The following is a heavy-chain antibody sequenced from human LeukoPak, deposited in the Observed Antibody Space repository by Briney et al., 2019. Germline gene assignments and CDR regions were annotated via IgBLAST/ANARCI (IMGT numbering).Heavy chain of an antibody. Sequence: PGGSLRLSCAASGLTFSSYWMSWVRQAPGKGLEWVANIKQDGSEKHYVDSVTVRFTISRDNTKNSLYLQMNSLRADDTAVYYCARDLAGPPQEAFDIWGQGTMVTVSS. CDR3: ARDLAGPPQEAFDI. CDR1: GLTFSSYW. CDR2: IKQDGSEK. V-gene: IGHV3-7*01. J-gene: IGHJ3*02.